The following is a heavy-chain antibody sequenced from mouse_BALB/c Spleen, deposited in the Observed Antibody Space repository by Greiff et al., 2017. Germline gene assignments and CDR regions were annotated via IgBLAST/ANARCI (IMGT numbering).Heavy chain of an antibody. CDR3: KRYGNYERYYAMDY. CDR1: GFNIKDYY. J-gene: IGHJ4*01. V-gene: IGHV14-4*02. CDR2: IDPENGDT. D-gene: IGHD2-1*01. Sequence: VQLKQSGAELVRSGASVKLSCTASGFNIKDYYMHWVKQRPEQGLEWIGWIDPENGDTEYAPKFQGKATMTADTSSNTAYLQLSSLTSEDTAVYYCKRYGNYERYYAMDYWGQGTSVTVSS.